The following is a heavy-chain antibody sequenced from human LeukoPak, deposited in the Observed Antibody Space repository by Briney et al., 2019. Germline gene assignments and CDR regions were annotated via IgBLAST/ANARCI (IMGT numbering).Heavy chain of an antibody. CDR2: IYYSGST. CDR1: GGSISSYY. J-gene: IGHJ4*02. V-gene: IGHV4-59*08. D-gene: IGHD2-15*01. Sequence: PSETLSLTCTVSGGSISSYYWRWIRQPPGKGLEWIGYIYYSGSTNYNPSLKSRVTISVDTSKNQFSLELSSVTAADTAVYYCARHGPDCSGGSCYSLIDYWGQGTLVTVSS. CDR3: ARHGPDCSGGSCYSLIDY.